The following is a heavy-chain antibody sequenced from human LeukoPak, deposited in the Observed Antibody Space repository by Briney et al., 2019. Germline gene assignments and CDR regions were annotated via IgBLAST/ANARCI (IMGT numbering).Heavy chain of an antibody. V-gene: IGHV4-30-2*01. CDR2: IYHSGST. CDR3: ARSEGTPGFDY. J-gene: IGHJ4*02. Sequence: SETLSLTCTVSGGSISSGGYYWSWIRQPPGKGLEWIGYIYHSGSTYYNPSLKSRVTISVDRSKNQFSLKLSSVTAADTAVYYCARSEGTPGFDYWGQGTLVTVSS. CDR1: GGSISSGGYY.